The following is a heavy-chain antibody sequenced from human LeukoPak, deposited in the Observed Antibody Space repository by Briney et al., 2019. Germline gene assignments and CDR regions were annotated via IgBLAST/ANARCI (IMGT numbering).Heavy chain of an antibody. V-gene: IGHV3-23*01. J-gene: IGHJ5*01. CDR2: IDRSGGST. CDR3: ARGSHGEHDS. CDR1: GFSFNIYA. Sequence: GGSLRLSCAASGFSFNIYAMSWVRQAPGKGLEWVAAIDRSGGSTFYADSVKGRFTISKDNSKNTLYLQINSLRVDDTAIYYCARGSHGEHDSWGQGTLVTVSS. D-gene: IGHD4-17*01.